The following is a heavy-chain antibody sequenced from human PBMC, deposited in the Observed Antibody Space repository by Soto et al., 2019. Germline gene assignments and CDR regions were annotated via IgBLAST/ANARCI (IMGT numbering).Heavy chain of an antibody. D-gene: IGHD6-13*01. CDR1: GYTFTSYA. V-gene: IGHV1-18*01. CDR3: ARSTGRSWMFYWFDP. Sequence: ASVKVSCKASGYTFTSYAISWVRQAPGQGLEWMGWISAYNGNTNYAQKLQGRVTMTTDTSTSTAYMELRSLRSDDTAVYYCARSTGRSWMFYWFDPWGQGTLFTVSS. CDR2: ISAYNGNT. J-gene: IGHJ5*02.